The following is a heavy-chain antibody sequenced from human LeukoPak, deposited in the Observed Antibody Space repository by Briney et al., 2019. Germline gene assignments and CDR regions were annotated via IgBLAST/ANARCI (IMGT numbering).Heavy chain of an antibody. D-gene: IGHD2-15*01. CDR3: GVGGFFSTYNWFDP. CDR2: ISWRSGSI. J-gene: IGHJ5*02. Sequence: PGRSLRLSCTASGFIFDDYAMHWVRQAPGKGLEWVSGISWRSGSIEYADSVEGRFTISRDNAKNSLYLQMDNLRAEDTAFYARGVGGFFSTYNWFDPWGQGTLVTVSS. CDR1: GFIFDDYA. V-gene: IGHV3-9*01.